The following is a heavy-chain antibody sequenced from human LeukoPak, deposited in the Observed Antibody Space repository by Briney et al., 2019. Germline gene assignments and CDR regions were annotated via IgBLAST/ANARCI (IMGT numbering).Heavy chain of an antibody. CDR2: IIPIFGTA. CDR3: ATQRRRITMIVVGNDAFDI. Sequence: ASVRVSCKASGYTFTSYYMHWVRQAPGQGLEWMGGIIPIFGTANYAQKFQGRVTMTEDTSTDTAYMELSSLRSEDTAVYYCATQRRRITMIVVGNDAFDIWGQGTMVTVSS. V-gene: IGHV1-69*06. D-gene: IGHD3-22*01. J-gene: IGHJ3*02. CDR1: GYTFTSYY.